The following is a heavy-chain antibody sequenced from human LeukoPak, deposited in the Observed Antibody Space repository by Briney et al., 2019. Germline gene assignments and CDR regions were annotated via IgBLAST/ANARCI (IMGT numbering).Heavy chain of an antibody. CDR2: ISAYNGNT. Sequence: VASVKVSCKASGYTFTSYGISWVRQAPGQGLEWMGWISAYNGNTNYAQKLQGRVTMTTDTSTSTAYMELRSLRSDDTAVYYCARAYCSGGSCYPEYFQHWGQGTLVTVSS. D-gene: IGHD2-15*01. V-gene: IGHV1-18*01. J-gene: IGHJ1*01. CDR1: GYTFTSYG. CDR3: ARAYCSGGSCYPEYFQH.